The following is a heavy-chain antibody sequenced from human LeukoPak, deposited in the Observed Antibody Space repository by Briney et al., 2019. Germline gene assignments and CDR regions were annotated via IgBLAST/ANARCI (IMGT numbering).Heavy chain of an antibody. J-gene: IGHJ4*02. D-gene: IGHD6-13*01. Sequence: ASVKVSCKASGYTFTSYYIHWVRQAPGQGLEWMGIINPSGGSAFYTQKFQGRVTITADESTSTAYMELSSLRSEDTAVYYCARVGQQQEFDYWGQGTLVTVSS. CDR3: ARVGQQQEFDY. CDR2: INPSGGSA. CDR1: GYTFTSYY. V-gene: IGHV1-46*01.